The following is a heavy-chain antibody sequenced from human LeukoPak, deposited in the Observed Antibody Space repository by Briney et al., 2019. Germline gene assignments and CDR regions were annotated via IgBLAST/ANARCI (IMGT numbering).Heavy chain of an antibody. CDR3: ARATFMITFVDY. J-gene: IGHJ4*02. CDR2: IKQDGSEK. CDR1: GFTFSSYW. V-gene: IGHV3-7*01. Sequence: GGSLRLSCAASGFTFSSYWMSWVHQAQGKGLEWVANIKQDGSEKYYVDSVKGRFTISRDNAKNSLYLQMNSLRAEDTAVYYCARATFMITFVDYWGQGTLVTVSS. D-gene: IGHD3-16*01.